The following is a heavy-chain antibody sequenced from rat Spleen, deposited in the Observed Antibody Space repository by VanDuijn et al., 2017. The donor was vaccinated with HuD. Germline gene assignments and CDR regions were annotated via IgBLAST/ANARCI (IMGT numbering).Heavy chain of an antibody. V-gene: IGHV5S13*01. Sequence: EVQLVESGGGLVQPGRSLKLSCAASGFTFSSFAMAWVRQAPKKGLEWVATITSGGSNTYYPDSVKGRFTISRDNTENTLHLQMDSLRSEDSATYYCARGYYGSNPDNWFAYWGQGTLVTVSS. D-gene: IGHD1-7*01. CDR1: GFTFSSFA. CDR3: ARGYYGSNPDNWFAY. J-gene: IGHJ3*01. CDR2: ITSGGSNT.